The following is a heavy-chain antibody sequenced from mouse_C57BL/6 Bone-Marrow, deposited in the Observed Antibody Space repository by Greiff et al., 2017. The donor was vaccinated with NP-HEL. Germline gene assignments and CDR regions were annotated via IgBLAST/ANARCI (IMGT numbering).Heavy chain of an antibody. Sequence: QVQLQQPGAELVMPGASVKLSCKASGYTFTSYWMHWVKQRPGQGLEWIGEIDPSDSYTNYNQKFKGKSTLTVDKSSSTAYMQLSSLTSEDSAVYDCARWGLKPFAYWGQGTLVTVSA. CDR1: GYTFTSYW. CDR3: ARWGLKPFAY. CDR2: IDPSDSYT. J-gene: IGHJ3*01. D-gene: IGHD1-3*01. V-gene: IGHV1-69*01.